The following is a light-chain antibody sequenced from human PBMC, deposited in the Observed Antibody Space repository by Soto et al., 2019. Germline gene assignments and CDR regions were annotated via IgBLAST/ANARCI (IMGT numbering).Light chain of an antibody. CDR3: CSYAGSSTFDVV. J-gene: IGLJ2*01. Sequence: QLVLTQPASVSGSPGQSITISCTGTSSDVGSYNLVSWYQQHPGKAPKLMIYEGSNGPSGVSNRFSGSKSGNTASLTISGLQAEDEADYYCCSYAGSSTFDVVFGGGTKLTVL. CDR2: EGS. V-gene: IGLV2-23*03. CDR1: SSDVGSYNL.